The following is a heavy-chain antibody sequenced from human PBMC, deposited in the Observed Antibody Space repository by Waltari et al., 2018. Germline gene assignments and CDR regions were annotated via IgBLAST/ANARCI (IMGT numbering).Heavy chain of an antibody. CDR1: GYSFASSG. J-gene: IGHJ5*02. CDR2: ISVGKGDT. CDR3: ARVGGDH. Sequence: QVQLVQSGAEVKKPGASVTVSCKASGYSFASSGMHWVRQAPGERLEWMGWISVGKGDTKYSQKFEDRVTITRDTAASTAYVGLSSLRSEDTAVYYCARVGGDHWGQGTLVTVSS. D-gene: IGHD3-10*01. V-gene: IGHV1-3*01.